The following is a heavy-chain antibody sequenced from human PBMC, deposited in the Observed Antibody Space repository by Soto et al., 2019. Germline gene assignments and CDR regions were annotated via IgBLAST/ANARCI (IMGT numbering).Heavy chain of an antibody. V-gene: IGHV3-30*18. J-gene: IGHJ4*02. Sequence: GGSLRLSCAASGFTFSNYAMHWVRQAPGKGLEWVAVISYDGSNKVYGDSVKGRFTISRDNSKNTLYLQMSSLRSEDTAVCFCAKGPYCSSTRCYALGHYGCLVGGRQTRVTVS. D-gene: IGHD2-2*01. CDR2: ISYDGSNK. CDR3: AKGPYCSSTRCYALGHYGCLV. CDR1: GFTFSNYA.